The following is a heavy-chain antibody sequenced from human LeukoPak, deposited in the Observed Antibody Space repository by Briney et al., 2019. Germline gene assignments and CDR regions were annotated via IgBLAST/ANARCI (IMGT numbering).Heavy chain of an antibody. CDR1: GFTFSSYS. D-gene: IGHD5-12*01. V-gene: IGHV3-48*01. J-gene: IGHJ6*02. Sequence: PGGSLRLSCAASGFTFSSYSMNWVRQAPGKGLEWVSYISSSSSTIYYADSVKGRFTISRDNAKNSLYLQMNSLRAEDTAVYYCARGSGYDLYYHYYGMDVWGQGTTVTVSS. CDR3: ARGSGYDLYYHYYGMDV. CDR2: ISSSSSTI.